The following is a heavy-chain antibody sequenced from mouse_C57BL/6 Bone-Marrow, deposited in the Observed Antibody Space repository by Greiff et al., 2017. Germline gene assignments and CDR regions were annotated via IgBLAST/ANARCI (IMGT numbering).Heavy chain of an antibody. CDR3: ASPTAQGIAY. D-gene: IGHD3-2*02. V-gene: IGHV1-42*01. J-gene: IGHJ3*01. CDR1: GYSFTGSY. CDR2: INPSTGGH. Sequence: EVQLQQSGPELVKPGASVKISCKASGYSFTGSYMNWVKQSTEKSLAWIGEINPSTGGHPYTQKFKAKATLPVDKSSSTAYMQLKSLTSEDAAVYYCASPTAQGIAYWGQGTLVNVSA.